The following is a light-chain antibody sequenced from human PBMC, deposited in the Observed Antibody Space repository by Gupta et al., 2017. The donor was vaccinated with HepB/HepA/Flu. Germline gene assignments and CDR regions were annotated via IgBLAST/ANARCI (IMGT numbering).Light chain of an antibody. CDR2: GNS. CDR3: QSYDSSLSGLI. CDR1: NSIAGARYD. J-gene: IGLJ2*01. V-gene: IGLV1-40*01. Sequence: QSVLTQPPSVSGAPGQRVTISCTGSNSIAGARYDVHWYQRLPGTAPKLLICGNSNRPSGVPDRFSGTKSGSSASLTITGLQAEDAADYCLQSYDSSLSGLIFGGGTKLTVL.